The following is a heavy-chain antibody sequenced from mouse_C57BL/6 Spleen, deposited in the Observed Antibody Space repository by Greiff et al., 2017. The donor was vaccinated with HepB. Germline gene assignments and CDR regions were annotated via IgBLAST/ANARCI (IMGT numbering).Heavy chain of an antibody. Sequence: VQLQQPGAELVKPGASVKLSCKASGYTFTSYWMHWVKQRPGQGLEWIGMIHPNSGSTNYNEKFKSKATLTVDKSSSTAYMQLSSLTSEDSAVFYCARRGSYVYAMDYWAQRTSATVSS. J-gene: IGHJ4*01. V-gene: IGHV1-64*01. CDR1: GYTFTSYW. CDR3: ARRGSYVYAMDY. CDR2: IHPNSGST. D-gene: IGHD1-1*02.